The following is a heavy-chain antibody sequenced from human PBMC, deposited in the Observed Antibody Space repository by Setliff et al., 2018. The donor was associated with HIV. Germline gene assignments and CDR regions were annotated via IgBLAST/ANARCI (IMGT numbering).Heavy chain of an antibody. D-gene: IGHD3-22*01. CDR2: IYYSGST. V-gene: IGHV4-38-2*01. CDR1: GYSVSSGYY. Sequence: SETLSLTCAVSGYSVSSGYYWGWIRQPPGKGLEWIASIYYSGSTYYAPSLKSRVTISVDTSKNQFSLKLTSVTAADTAVYYCARGSGVYYYDSSGPIDYWGQGTLVTVSS. J-gene: IGHJ4*02. CDR3: ARGSGVYYYDSSGPIDY.